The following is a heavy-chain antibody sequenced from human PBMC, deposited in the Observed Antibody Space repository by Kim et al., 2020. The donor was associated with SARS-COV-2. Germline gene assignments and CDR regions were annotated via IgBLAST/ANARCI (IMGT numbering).Heavy chain of an antibody. CDR3: ASTHDYSNYLDY. CDR1: GGTFSSYA. CDR2: IIPIFGTA. J-gene: IGHJ4*02. Sequence: SVKVSCKASGGTFSSYAISWVRQAPGQGLEWMGGIIPIFGTANYAQKFQGRVTITADESTSTAYMELSSLRSEDTAVYYCASTHDYSNYLDYWGQGTLVTVSS. V-gene: IGHV1-69*13. D-gene: IGHD4-4*01.